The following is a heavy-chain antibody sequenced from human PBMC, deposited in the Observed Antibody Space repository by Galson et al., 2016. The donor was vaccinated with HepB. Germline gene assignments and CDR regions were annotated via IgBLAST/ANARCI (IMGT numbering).Heavy chain of an antibody. CDR3: ARDQGAGEDFDFWNGGGPLEY. D-gene: IGHD3-3*01. J-gene: IGHJ4*02. CDR2: INPSGGGT. V-gene: IGHV1-46*01. Sequence: SVKVSCKASGYTFTSDYIHWVRQAPGQGLEWMGIINPSGGGTIYTQKFQGRVTMTRDTSTSTVYMEMSSLRSEDTAIYYCARDQGAGEDFDFWNGGGPLEYWGQGTLVTVSS. CDR1: GYTFTSDY.